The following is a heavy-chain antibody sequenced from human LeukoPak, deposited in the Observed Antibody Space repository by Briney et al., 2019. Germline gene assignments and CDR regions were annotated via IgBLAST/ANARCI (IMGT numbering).Heavy chain of an antibody. CDR2: INHSGST. V-gene: IGHV4-34*01. CDR1: GGSFSGYY. CDR3: ARRSLGPLKYFDY. J-gene: IGHJ4*02. Sequence: SETLSLTCAVYGGSFSGYYWNWIRQPPGKGLEWIGEINHSGSTNYNPSLKSRVTISVDTSKNQFSLKLSSVTAADTAVYYCARRSLGPLKYFDYWGQGTLVTVSS. D-gene: IGHD1-26*01.